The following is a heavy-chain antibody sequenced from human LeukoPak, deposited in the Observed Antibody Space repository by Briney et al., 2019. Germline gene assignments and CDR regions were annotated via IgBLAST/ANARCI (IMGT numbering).Heavy chain of an antibody. CDR3: ARHEHSLAEAIY. D-gene: IGHD2-15*01. CDR2: IKYSGNT. Sequence: PSETLSLTCAVYGGSLSGYYWSWIRQPPGKGLEWIGEIKYSGNTNYNPSLKSRVTVSVDTSKKQFSLRLSSMTAADTGVYYCARHEHSLAEAIYWGQGTLVTVSS. CDR1: GGSLSGYY. J-gene: IGHJ4*02. V-gene: IGHV4-34*01.